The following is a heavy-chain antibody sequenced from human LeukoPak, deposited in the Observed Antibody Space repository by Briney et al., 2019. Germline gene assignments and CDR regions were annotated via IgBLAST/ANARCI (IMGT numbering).Heavy chain of an antibody. V-gene: IGHV1-18*01. CDR3: ARDYYGLGSSFDY. J-gene: IGHJ4*02. CDR2: ISAYNGNT. D-gene: IGHD3-10*01. Sequence: ASVKVSCKASGHTFTNYGITWVRQAPGQGLEWMGWISAYNGNTNYARKFQGRVTMTTDTSTNTVYMELRSLRSDDTAVYYCARDYYGLGSSFDYWGQGTLVTVSS. CDR1: GHTFTNYG.